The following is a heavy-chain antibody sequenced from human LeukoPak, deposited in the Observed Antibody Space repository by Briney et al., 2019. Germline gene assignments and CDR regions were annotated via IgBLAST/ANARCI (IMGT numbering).Heavy chain of an antibody. V-gene: IGHV1-2*06. J-gene: IGHJ5*02. Sequence: ASVKVSCKASGYTFTGYYMHWVRQAPGQGLEWMGRINPNSGGTNYAQKFQGRATMTRDTSISTAYMELSRLRSDDTAVYYCAREGKNSGRQYNWFDPWGQGTLVTVSS. CDR1: GYTFTGYY. CDR2: INPNSGGT. CDR3: AREGKNSGRQYNWFDP. D-gene: IGHD1-26*01.